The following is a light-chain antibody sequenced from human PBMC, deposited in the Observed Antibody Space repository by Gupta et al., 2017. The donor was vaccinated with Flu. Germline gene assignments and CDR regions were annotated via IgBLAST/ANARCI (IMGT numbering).Light chain of an antibody. V-gene: IGKV3D-20*01. J-gene: IGKJ2*03. CDR3: QQYGSSPYS. CDR1: QIVSSSY. CDR2: DAS. Sequence: EIVLTQSTATLSLSPGERATLSCGASQIVSSSYLAWYQQKPGLAPRLLIYDASSRATGIPDRFSGSGSGTDFTLTISRLEPEDFAVYYCQQYGSSPYSFGQGTKREIK.